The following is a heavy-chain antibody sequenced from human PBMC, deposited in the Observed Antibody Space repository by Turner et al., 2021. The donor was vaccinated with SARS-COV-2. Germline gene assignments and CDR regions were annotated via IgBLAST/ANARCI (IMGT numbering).Heavy chain of an antibody. Sequence: VQPVESGGGLVKAGGSLRPPWSAPGFLLRSYNMNWVRQAPGKGLEWVSSISSRSSYTYYADSVKGRFTSSRDNAKNSLYLQMNSLRAEDTAVYYCARDYYDFWSGYNSYYYGMDVWGQGTTVTVSS. CDR2: ISSRSSYT. D-gene: IGHD3-3*01. CDR3: ARDYYDFWSGYNSYYYGMDV. V-gene: IGHV3-21*01. J-gene: IGHJ6*02. CDR1: GFLLRSYN.